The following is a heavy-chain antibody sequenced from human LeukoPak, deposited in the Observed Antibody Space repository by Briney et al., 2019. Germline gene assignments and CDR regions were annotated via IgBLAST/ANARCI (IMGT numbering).Heavy chain of an antibody. D-gene: IGHD2-21*02. V-gene: IGHV3-23*01. CDR3: AKGYNCGGDCYNFDY. CDR1: GFTFNSFA. CDR2: ITGSGGST. J-gene: IGHJ4*02. Sequence: GRSLRLSCAASGFTFNSFAMTWVRQAPGKGLEWVSAITGSGGSTYYVDSVKGRFTISRDNSKNTLYLQMNSLRAEDTAVYYCAKGYNCGGDCYNFDYWGQGTLVTVSS.